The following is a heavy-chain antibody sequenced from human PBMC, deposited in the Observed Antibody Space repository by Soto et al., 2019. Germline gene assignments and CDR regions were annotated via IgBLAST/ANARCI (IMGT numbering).Heavy chain of an antibody. J-gene: IGHJ4*02. CDR1: GFTFKSYA. CDR3: AKELRHDYNLAHFAH. V-gene: IGHV3-23*01. Sequence: LSLSCAASGFTFKSYAVSWVRQAPGKGLEWVSVITGSGDSTYYADSVKGRFTISRDNSKNTLYLQMNSLRAEDTAVYYCAKELRHDYNLAHFAHWGQGTLVTVYS. CDR2: ITGSGDST. D-gene: IGHD4-4*01.